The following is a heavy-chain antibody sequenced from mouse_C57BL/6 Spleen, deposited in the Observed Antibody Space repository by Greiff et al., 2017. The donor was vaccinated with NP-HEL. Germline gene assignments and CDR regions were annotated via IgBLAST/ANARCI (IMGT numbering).Heavy chain of an antibody. V-gene: IGHV1-39*01. CDR1: GYSFTDYN. CDR2: INPNYGTT. D-gene: IGHD1-1*01. CDR3: ARKNYYGSSYPNWYFDV. J-gene: IGHJ1*03. Sequence: QLQESGPELVKPGASVKISCKASGYSFTDYNMNWVKQSNGKSLEWIGVINPNYGTTSYNQKFKGKATLTVDQSSSTAYMQLNSLTSEDSAVYYCARKNYYGSSYPNWYFDVWGTGTTVTVSS.